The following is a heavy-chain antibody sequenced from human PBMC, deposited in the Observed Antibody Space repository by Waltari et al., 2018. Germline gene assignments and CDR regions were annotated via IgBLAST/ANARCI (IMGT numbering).Heavy chain of an antibody. Sequence: EVQLVESGGGLIQPGGSLRLSCAASGFTVSANYMTGVRQSPGKGLDLGALMESGGSRFESESVKVRFTISRDNFGNTVQLHMNSLSAEDTAVYYCARARFTCRGGDCPYFDYWGQGALVTVSS. CDR1: GFTVSANY. J-gene: IGHJ4*02. D-gene: IGHD2-21*02. CDR3: ARARFTCRGGDCPYFDY. V-gene: IGHV3-53*03. CDR2: MESGGSR.